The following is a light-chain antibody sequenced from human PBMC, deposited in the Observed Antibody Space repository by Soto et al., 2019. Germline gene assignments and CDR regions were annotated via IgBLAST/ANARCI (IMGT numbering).Light chain of an antibody. CDR2: EIT. CDR3: SSYRRSNNIV. V-gene: IGLV2-14*01. J-gene: IGLJ1*01. CDR1: SSDVGGYNY. Sequence: QSALTQPASVSGSPGQSITISCTGTSSDVGGYNYVSWYQQHPGTAPKLIIYEITNRPSGISNRFSGSKSGNTASLTISGLQAEDEGDSSCSSYRRSNNIVFGTGTKVTVL.